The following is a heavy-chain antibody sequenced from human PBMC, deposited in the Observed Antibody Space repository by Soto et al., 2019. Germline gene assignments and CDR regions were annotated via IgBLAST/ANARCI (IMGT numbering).Heavy chain of an antibody. CDR2: VNHSGGT. CDR3: ARAPLSTDYYDSNGYSVPNNFDY. V-gene: IGHV4-34*01. D-gene: IGHD3-22*01. Sequence: SETLSLTCAVYGGSFSGDYWSWIRQPPGKGLEWIGEVNHSGGTIYNPSLKSRVTISIDTSNNQFSLKLTSVTAADTAVYYCARAPLSTDYYDSNGYSVPNNFDYWGQGALVTVSS. J-gene: IGHJ4*02. CDR1: GGSFSGDY.